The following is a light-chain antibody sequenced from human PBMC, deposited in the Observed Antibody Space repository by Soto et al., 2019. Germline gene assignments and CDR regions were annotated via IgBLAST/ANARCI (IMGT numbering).Light chain of an antibody. CDR3: QSFDSSLRGWV. V-gene: IGLV1-40*01. CDR1: SSNIGAGYD. Sequence: QSVLTQPPSVSGAPGQRVTISCTGSSSNIGAGYDVHWYQQLPGTAPKLLIYSNNNRPSGVPDRFSGSKSGTSASLAITGLQAGDEADYYCQSFDSSLRGWVFGGGTKLPVL. J-gene: IGLJ3*02. CDR2: SNN.